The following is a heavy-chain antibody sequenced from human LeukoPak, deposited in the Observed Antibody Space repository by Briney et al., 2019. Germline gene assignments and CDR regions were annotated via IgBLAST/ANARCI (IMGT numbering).Heavy chain of an antibody. CDR2: FDPEDGET. D-gene: IGHD3-10*01. CDR3: ATDLHGSGSYSAFDY. J-gene: IGHJ4*02. Sequence: ASVKVSCKVSGYTLTELSMHWVRQAPGKGLEWMGGFDPEDGETIYAQKFQGRVTMTEDTSTDTAYMELSSLRSEDTAVYYCATDLHGSGSYSAFDYWGQGTLVTVSS. V-gene: IGHV1-24*01. CDR1: GYTLTELS.